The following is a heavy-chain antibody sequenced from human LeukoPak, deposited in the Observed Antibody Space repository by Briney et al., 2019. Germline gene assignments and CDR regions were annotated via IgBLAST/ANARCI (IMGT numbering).Heavy chain of an antibody. Sequence: GRSLRLSRAASGFTFSSYGMHWVRQAPGKGLEWVAVIWYDGSNKYYADSVKGRFTISRDNSKNTLYLQMNSLRAEDTAVYYCAAWGRDPLDYWGQGTLVTVSS. V-gene: IGHV3-33*01. CDR1: GFTFSSYG. J-gene: IGHJ4*02. CDR2: IWYDGSNK. D-gene: IGHD3-16*01. CDR3: AAWGRDPLDY.